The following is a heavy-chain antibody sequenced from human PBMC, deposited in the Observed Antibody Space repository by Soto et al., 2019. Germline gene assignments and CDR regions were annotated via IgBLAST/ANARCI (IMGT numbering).Heavy chain of an antibody. CDR2: IKQDGSER. CDR1: GLIFSNYK. V-gene: IGHV3-7*01. J-gene: IGHJ3*02. D-gene: IGHD3-3*01. CDR3: ARGLYYHFWSGYDVFDI. Sequence: GGSLRLSCAASGLIFSNYKMHWVRQAPGKGLVWVANIKQDGSERNYVDSVKGRFTISRDNAKNSLYLQMNSLRAEDMAVYYCARGLYYHFWSGYDVFDIWGQGTMVTVSS.